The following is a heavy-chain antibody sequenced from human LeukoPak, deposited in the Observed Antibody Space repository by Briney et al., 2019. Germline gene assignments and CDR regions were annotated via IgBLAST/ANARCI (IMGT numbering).Heavy chain of an antibody. CDR1: GFTFSSYS. J-gene: IGHJ5*02. CDR3: ARVGVDTPRNNWFDP. D-gene: IGHD2-2*02. V-gene: IGHV3-48*02. CDR2: ISSSSSTI. Sequence: GGSLRLSCAASGFTFSSYSMNWVRQAPGKGLEWVSYISSSSSTIYYADSVKGRFTISRDNAKNSLYLQMNSLRDEDTAVYYCARVGVDTPRNNWFDPWGQGTLVTVSS.